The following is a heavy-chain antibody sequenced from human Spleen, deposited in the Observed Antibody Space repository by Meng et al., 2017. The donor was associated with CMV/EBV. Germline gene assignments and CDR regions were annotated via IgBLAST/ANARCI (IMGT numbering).Heavy chain of an antibody. D-gene: IGHD3-3*01. CDR3: ARDPPIFGVVRIRPPYGMDV. V-gene: IGHV1-69*05. J-gene: IGHJ6*02. CDR2: IIPIFGTA. CDR1: GYTFRTHG. Sequence: SVKVSCKASGYTFRTHGITWVRQAPGQGLEWMGGIIPIFGTANYAQKFQGRVTITTDESTSTAYMELSSLRSEDTAVYYCARDPPIFGVVRIRPPYGMDVWGQGTTVTVSS.